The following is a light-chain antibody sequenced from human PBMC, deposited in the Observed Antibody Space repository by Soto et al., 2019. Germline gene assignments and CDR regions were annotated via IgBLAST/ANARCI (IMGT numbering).Light chain of an antibody. CDR2: SND. CDR3: AAWDDSLNGWV. V-gene: IGLV1-44*01. J-gene: IGLJ3*02. Sequence: QSVLTQPPSASGTPGQRVTISCSGSSSNIGSNAVNWYQQLPGTAPKLLIYSNDQRPSGVPGRFSGPESGTSASLAISGLQSEDEGYYYCAAWDDSLNGWVFGGGTKLTVL. CDR1: SSNIGSNA.